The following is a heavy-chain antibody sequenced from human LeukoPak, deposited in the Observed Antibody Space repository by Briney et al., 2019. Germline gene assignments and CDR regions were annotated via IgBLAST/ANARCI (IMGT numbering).Heavy chain of an antibody. J-gene: IGHJ4*02. CDR2: ISGSGGST. Sequence: GGSLRLSCAASGFTFSSYDMSWVRQAPGRGLEWVSIISGSGGSTYYADSVKGRFTISRDNSKNTLYLQMNSLRAEDTAVYYCAIGTRGYRYGLVSGFDYWGQGTLVTVSS. CDR1: GFTFSSYD. V-gene: IGHV3-23*01. D-gene: IGHD5-18*01. CDR3: AIGTRGYRYGLVSGFDY.